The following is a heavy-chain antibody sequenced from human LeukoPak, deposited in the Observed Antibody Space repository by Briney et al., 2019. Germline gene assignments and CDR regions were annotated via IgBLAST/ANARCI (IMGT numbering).Heavy chain of an antibody. J-gene: IGHJ3*02. CDR2: INPNSGGT. V-gene: IGHV1-2*02. D-gene: IGHD2-15*01. CDR1: GYTFTGYY. Sequence: ASVKVSCKASGYTFTGYYMRWVRQAPGQGLEWMGWINPNSGGTNYAQKFQGRVTMTRDTSISTAYMELSRLRSDDTAVYYCARDFLIVVVAATTLGAFDIWGQGTMVTVSS. CDR3: ARDFLIVVVAATTLGAFDI.